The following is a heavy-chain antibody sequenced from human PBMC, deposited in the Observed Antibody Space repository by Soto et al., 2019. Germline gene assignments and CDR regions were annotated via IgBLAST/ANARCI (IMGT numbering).Heavy chain of an antibody. Sequence: GGSLRLSCAASGFTFSNAWMNWVRQAPGKGLEWVGRIKSKTDGGTTDYAAPVKGRFTISRDDSKNTLYLQMNSLKTEDTAVYYCTTVMSRSSSSPWPKRRDPDPYGMDVWGQGTTVTVSS. CDR3: TTVMSRSSSSPWPKRRDPDPYGMDV. J-gene: IGHJ6*02. V-gene: IGHV3-15*07. D-gene: IGHD6-6*01. CDR1: GFTFSNAW. CDR2: IKSKTDGGTT.